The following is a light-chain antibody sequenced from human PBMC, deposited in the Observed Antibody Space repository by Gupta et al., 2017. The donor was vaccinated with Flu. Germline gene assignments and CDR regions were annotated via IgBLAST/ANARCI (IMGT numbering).Light chain of an antibody. V-gene: IGLV2-8*01. CDR2: EVN. CDR3: SAYAGANNVYV. J-gene: IGLJ1*01. Sequence: QSPLPQLPSPPGPPGPSVTISCTGTISDIGGDNLVSWYQQYPGKVPKLMIYEVNKRPSGVPDRFSGSKSGNTASLTVSGLQAEDEADYYCSAYAGANNVYVFGTGTKVTVL. CDR1: ISDIGGDNL.